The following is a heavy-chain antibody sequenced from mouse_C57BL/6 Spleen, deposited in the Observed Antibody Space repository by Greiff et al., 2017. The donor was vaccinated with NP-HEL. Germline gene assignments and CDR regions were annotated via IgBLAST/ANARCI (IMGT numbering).Heavy chain of an antibody. CDR1: GYAFTGYY. J-gene: IGHJ2*01. V-gene: IGHV1-42*01. Sequence: VQLQQSGPELVKPGASVKISCKASGYAFTGYYMNWVKQSPEKSLEWIGEINPSTGGTTYNQKFKAKATLTVDKSSSTAYMQLKSLTSEDSAVYYCARRGPYYGYDEWGQGTTLTVSS. D-gene: IGHD2-9*01. CDR2: INPSTGGT. CDR3: ARRGPYYGYDE.